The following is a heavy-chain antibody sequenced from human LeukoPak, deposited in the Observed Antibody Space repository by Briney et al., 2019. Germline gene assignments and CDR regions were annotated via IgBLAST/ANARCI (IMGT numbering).Heavy chain of an antibody. J-gene: IGHJ4*02. CDR1: GGSISSYY. CDR3: ARVQVGATTLHFDY. V-gene: IGHV4-59*01. D-gene: IGHD1-26*01. CDR2: IYYIGST. Sequence: SKTLSLTCTVSGGSISSYYWTWIRQPPGKGLEWIGYIYYIGSTNYNPSLKSRVTISLDTSKNQFSLKVSSVTAADTAVYYCARVQVGATTLHFDYWGQGTLVTVSS.